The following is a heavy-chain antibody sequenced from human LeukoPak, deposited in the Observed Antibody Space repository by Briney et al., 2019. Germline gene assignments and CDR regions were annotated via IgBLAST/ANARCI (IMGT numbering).Heavy chain of an antibody. CDR3: ALDSSGWSDDSFDI. CDR2: IYYSGST. D-gene: IGHD6-13*01. Sequence: SETLSLACTVSGASISFYYWSWIRQPPGKGLEWIGYIYYSGSTKYNPSLKSRVTMSIDTSKNQFSLNLKSVTAADTAVYYCALDSSGWSDDSFDIWGHGTMVTISS. V-gene: IGHV4-59*01. J-gene: IGHJ3*02. CDR1: GASISFYY.